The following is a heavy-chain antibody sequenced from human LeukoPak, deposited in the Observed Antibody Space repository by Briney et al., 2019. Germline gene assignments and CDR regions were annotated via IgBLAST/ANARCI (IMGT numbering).Heavy chain of an antibody. CDR1: GFIFSIYG. J-gene: IGHJ4*02. CDR3: ARASGSFDY. CDR2: IWNDGSNK. V-gene: IGHV3-33*01. D-gene: IGHD1-26*01. Sequence: GRSLRLSCAASGFIFSIYGMHWVRQSPGKGLEWLAVIWNDGSNKYYADSVKGRFTNSRDNSKNTLFLQMNSLRAEDTAVYYCARASGSFDYWGQGTLVTVSS.